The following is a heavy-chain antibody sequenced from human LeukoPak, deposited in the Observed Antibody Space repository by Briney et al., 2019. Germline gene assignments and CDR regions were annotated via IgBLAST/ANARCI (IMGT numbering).Heavy chain of an antibody. CDR2: IKSDGSST. CDR3: ARGIGSQLRSGWFDP. J-gene: IGHJ5*02. D-gene: IGHD3-3*01. V-gene: IGHV3-74*01. CDR1: GFTFSTYW. Sequence: GGSLRLSCAASGFTFSTYWMHWVRQAPGKGLVWVSLIKSDGSSTSYADSVKGRFTISRDDAKNTLYLQMNSLRAEDTAVYYCARGIGSQLRSGWFDPWGQGTLVTVSS.